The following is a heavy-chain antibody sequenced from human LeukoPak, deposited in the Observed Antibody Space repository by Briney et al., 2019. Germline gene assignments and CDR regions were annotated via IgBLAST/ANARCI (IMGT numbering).Heavy chain of an antibody. CDR2: ISSSGSTI. J-gene: IGHJ3*02. Sequence: GGSLRLSCAASGFTFSSYEMNWVRQAPGKGLEWVSYISSSGSTIYYADSVKGRFTISRDNAKNLLYLQMNSLRAEDTAVYYCARGHDAFDIWGQGTMVTVSS. CDR1: GFTFSSYE. CDR3: ARGHDAFDI. V-gene: IGHV3-48*03.